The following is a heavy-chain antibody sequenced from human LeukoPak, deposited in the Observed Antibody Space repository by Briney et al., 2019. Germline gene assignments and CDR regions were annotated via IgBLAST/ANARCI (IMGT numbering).Heavy chain of an antibody. CDR3: ARDKGSSWYQSWFDP. Sequence: GGSLRLSCAASGFTFDDYGMSWVRQAPGKGLEWVSGINWNGGSTGYADSVKGRFTISGDNAKNSLYLQMNSLRAEDTALYYCARDKGSSWYQSWFDPWGQGTLVTVSS. V-gene: IGHV3-20*04. D-gene: IGHD6-13*01. CDR2: INWNGGST. J-gene: IGHJ5*02. CDR1: GFTFDDYG.